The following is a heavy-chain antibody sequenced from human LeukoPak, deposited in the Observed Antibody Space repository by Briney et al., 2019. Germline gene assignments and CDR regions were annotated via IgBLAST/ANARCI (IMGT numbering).Heavy chain of an antibody. CDR2: FDPEDGET. CDR3: ARVPLENCSGGSCYPATRTFMGFDP. V-gene: IGHV1-24*01. J-gene: IGHJ5*02. Sequence: ASVKVSCKVSGYTLTELSMHWVRQAPGKGLEWMGGFDPEDGETIYAQKFQGRVTMTEDTSTDTAYMELSSLRSEDTAVYYCARVPLENCSGGSCYPATRTFMGFDPWGQGTLVTVSS. CDR1: GYTLTELS. D-gene: IGHD2-15*01.